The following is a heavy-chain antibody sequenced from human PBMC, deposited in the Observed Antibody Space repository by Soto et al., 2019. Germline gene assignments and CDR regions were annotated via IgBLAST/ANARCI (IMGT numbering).Heavy chain of an antibody. CDR2: ISGSGVST. CDR1: GFTFSSYA. Sequence: EVQLLESGGGLVQPGGSLRLSCAASGFTFSSYAMSWVRQAPGKGLEWVSAISGSGVSTYYADSVKGRFTISRDNSKNTLYLQMNSLRVEDTAVYYCAKPLADYYDSHYYGMDVWGQGTTVTVSS. V-gene: IGHV3-23*01. J-gene: IGHJ6*02. CDR3: AKPLADYYDSHYYGMDV. D-gene: IGHD3-22*01.